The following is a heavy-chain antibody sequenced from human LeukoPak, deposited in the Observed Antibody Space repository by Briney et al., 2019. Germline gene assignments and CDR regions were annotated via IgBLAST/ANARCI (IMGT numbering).Heavy chain of an antibody. V-gene: IGHV4-34*01. CDR3: ASLYQLLFTDAFDI. D-gene: IGHD2-2*01. CDR2: INHSGST. CDR1: GGSFSGYY. J-gene: IGHJ3*02. Sequence: PSETLSLTCAVYGGSFSGYYWSWIRQPPGKGLEWIGEINHSGSTNYNPSLKSRVTISVDTSKNQFSLKLSSVTAADTAVYYCASLYQLLFTDAFDIWAKGQWSPSLQ.